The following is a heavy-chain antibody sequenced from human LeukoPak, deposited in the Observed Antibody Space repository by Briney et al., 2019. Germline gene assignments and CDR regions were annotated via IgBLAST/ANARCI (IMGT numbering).Heavy chain of an antibody. CDR2: IYSGGST. CDR1: GFTVSSNY. Sequence: GGSLRLSCAASGFTVSSNYMSWVRQAPGKGLGWVSVIYSGGSTYYADSVKGRFTISRHNSKNALYLQMNSLRAEDTAVYYCARDKDYVRYYYMDVWGKGTTVTVSS. J-gene: IGHJ6*03. CDR3: ARDKDYVRYYYMDV. D-gene: IGHD3-16*01. V-gene: IGHV3-53*04.